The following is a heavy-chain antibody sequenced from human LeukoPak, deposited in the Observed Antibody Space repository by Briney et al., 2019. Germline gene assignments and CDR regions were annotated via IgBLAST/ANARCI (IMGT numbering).Heavy chain of an antibody. D-gene: IGHD3-10*01. CDR2: IYSGGST. J-gene: IGHJ4*02. CDR1: GFTVSSNY. CDR3: TTQRSRITMVQGVIRSDH. Sequence: GGSLRLSCAASGFTVSSNYMTWVRQAPGKGLEWVSVIYSGGSTYYADSVKGRFTISRDNSKNTLFLQMNSLRAEDTAVYYCTTQRSRITMVQGVIRSDHWGQGTLVTVSS. V-gene: IGHV3-66*04.